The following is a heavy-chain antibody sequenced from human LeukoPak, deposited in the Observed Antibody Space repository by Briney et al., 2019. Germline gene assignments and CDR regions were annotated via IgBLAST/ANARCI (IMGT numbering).Heavy chain of an antibody. Sequence: HPGGSLRLSCATPGFTFSSYGMPWVRQAPGKGLEWVAVICYDGSNKYYADAEKGRFTISRDNSKNTLYLQMNSLRAEDTAVYYCARRTGYSSGPADYWGQGTLVTVSS. D-gene: IGHD6-19*01. V-gene: IGHV3-33*01. CDR2: ICYDGSNK. J-gene: IGHJ4*02. CDR3: ARRTGYSSGPADY. CDR1: GFTFSSYG.